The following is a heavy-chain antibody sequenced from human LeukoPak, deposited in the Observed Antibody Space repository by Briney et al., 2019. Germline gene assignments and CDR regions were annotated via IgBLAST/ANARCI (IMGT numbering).Heavy chain of an antibody. V-gene: IGHV4-39*02. CDR3: ARRYSGSGNWDY. J-gene: IGHJ4*02. CDR2: ICYSRCT. Sequence: SETLSLTGIVSGGSISNITYSWRGIRQPPGKVLELIGIICYSRCTYYNPCLNRRTTISLNTYKNLFSLNLSSVTAADRAVYSCARRYSGSGNWDYWGPGTLVTV. CDR1: GGSISNITYS. D-gene: IGHD3-10*01.